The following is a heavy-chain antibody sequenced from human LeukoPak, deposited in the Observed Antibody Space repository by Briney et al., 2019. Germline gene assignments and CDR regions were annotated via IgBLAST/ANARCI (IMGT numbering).Heavy chain of an antibody. CDR3: TKCQDTRHLSNWFDP. CDR1: GFTFGNYA. J-gene: IGHJ5*02. D-gene: IGHD2-15*01. V-gene: IGHV3-23*01. Sequence: PGGSLRLSCAASGFTFGNYAMGWVRQAPGEGLEWVSFISGTGGSTYYADSVKGRITISRDNSKNTMSLQMTSLRAEDTAVYYCTKCQDTRHLSNWFDPWGQGTLVTVSS. CDR2: ISGTGGST.